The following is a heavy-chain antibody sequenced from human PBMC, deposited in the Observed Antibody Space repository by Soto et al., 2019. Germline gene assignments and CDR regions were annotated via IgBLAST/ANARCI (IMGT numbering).Heavy chain of an antibody. CDR1: GYTFSSYA. CDR3: ARGKDSSGYYSAAREAFDI. D-gene: IGHD3-22*01. V-gene: IGHV1-69*01. CDR2: IIPIFGTA. Sequence: SVNVYCKASGYTFSSYAISWVRQATGQGLEWMGGIIPIFGTANYAQKFQGRVTITADESTSTAYMELSSLRSEDTAVYYCARGKDSSGYYSAAREAFDIWGQGTMVTVSS. J-gene: IGHJ3*02.